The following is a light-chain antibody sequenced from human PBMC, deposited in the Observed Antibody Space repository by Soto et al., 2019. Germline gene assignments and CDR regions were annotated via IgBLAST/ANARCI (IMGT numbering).Light chain of an antibody. V-gene: IGKV1-8*01. J-gene: IGKJ3*01. CDR2: AAS. CDR3: QQTYSSST. Sequence: AIRVTQSPSSFSASTGDRVTITCRASQGISSYLAWYQQKPGKAPKLLIYAASTLQSGVPSRFSGSGSGTDFTLTISCLQSEDFATYYCQQTYSSSTFGPGTKVDIK. CDR1: QGISSY.